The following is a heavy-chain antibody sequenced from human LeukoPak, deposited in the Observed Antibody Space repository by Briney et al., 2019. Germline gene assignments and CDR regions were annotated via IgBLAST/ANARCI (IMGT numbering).Heavy chain of an antibody. Sequence: PGGSLRLSCAASGFTFSSYSMNWVRQAPGKGLEWVSYISSSSSTIYYADSVKGRFTISRDNAKNSLYLQMNSLRAEDTAVYYCARGLYVWGSENFDYWGQGTLVTVSS. D-gene: IGHD3-16*01. CDR3: ARGLYVWGSENFDY. V-gene: IGHV3-48*04. CDR2: ISSSSSTI. CDR1: GFTFSSYS. J-gene: IGHJ4*02.